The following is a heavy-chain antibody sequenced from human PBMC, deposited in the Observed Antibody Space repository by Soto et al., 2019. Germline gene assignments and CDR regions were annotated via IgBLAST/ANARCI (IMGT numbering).Heavy chain of an antibody. J-gene: IGHJ4*02. V-gene: IGHV3-23*01. CDR1: GFTFSSYA. D-gene: IGHD3-22*01. CDR2: ISGSGGST. CDR3: AKEGDYYDSSGYYRNFDY. Sequence: GGSLRLSCAASGFTFSSYAMSWVRQAPGKGLEWVSAISGSGGSTYYADSVKGRFTISRDNSKNTLYLQMNSLRAEDTAVYYCAKEGDYYDSSGYYRNFDYWGQGTLVTVSS.